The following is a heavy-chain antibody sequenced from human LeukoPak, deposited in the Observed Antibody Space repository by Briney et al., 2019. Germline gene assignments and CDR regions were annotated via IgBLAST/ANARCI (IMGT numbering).Heavy chain of an antibody. Sequence: SETLSLTCAVYGGSFSGYCWSWIRQPPGKGLEWIGEFNHSGSTNYNPSLKSRVTISVDTSKNQFSLKLSSVTAADTAVYYCARGPPWDYYDSSGYYRGGANFDYWGQGTPVTVSS. CDR3: ARGPPWDYYDSSGYYRGGANFDY. CDR1: GGSFSGYC. V-gene: IGHV4-34*01. D-gene: IGHD3-22*01. J-gene: IGHJ4*02. CDR2: FNHSGST.